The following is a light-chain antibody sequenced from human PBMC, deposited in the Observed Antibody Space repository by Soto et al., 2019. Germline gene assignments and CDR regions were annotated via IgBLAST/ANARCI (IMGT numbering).Light chain of an antibody. CDR3: QQYGSSPGLFT. J-gene: IGKJ3*01. CDR2: GAS. CDR1: QSIASN. V-gene: IGKV3-15*01. Sequence: IVMTQSPATLSVSPGERATLSCRASQSIASNLAWYQQKPGQAPRLLIYGASTRATGIPARFSGSGSGTKFTLIISSLQSEDFAVYYCQQYGSSPGLFTFGPGTKVDIK.